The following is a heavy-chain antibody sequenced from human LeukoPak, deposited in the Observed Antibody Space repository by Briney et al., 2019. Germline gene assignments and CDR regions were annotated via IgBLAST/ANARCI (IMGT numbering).Heavy chain of an antibody. CDR3: AKDRTVGASYWYFDL. CDR2: ISGSGGST. J-gene: IGHJ2*01. CDR1: GFTFSSYA. V-gene: IGHV3-23*01. Sequence: GGSLRLSCAASGFTFSSYAMSWVRQAPGKGLEWVSAISGSGGSTYYADSVKGRFTISRDNSKNTLYLQMNSLRAEDTAIYYCAKDRTVGASYWYFDLWGRGTLVTVSS. D-gene: IGHD1-26*01.